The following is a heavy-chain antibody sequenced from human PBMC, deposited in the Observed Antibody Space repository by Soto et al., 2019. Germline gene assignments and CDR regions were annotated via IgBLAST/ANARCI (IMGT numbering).Heavy chain of an antibody. CDR1: GFTFSSYA. Sequence: EVQLLESGGGLVQPGGSLRLSCAASGFTFSSYAMSWVRQAPGKGLAWVSAISGSGGSTYYADSVKGRFTISRDNYKNTLYLQMNSLRAEDTAVYYCATSRTSLGSLEGAFDIWGQGTMVTVSS. D-gene: IGHD2-2*01. CDR2: ISGSGGST. J-gene: IGHJ3*02. V-gene: IGHV3-23*01. CDR3: ATSRTSLGSLEGAFDI.